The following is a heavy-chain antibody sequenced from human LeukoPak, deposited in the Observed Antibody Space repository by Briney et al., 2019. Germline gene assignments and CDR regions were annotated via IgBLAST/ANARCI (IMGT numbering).Heavy chain of an antibody. CDR2: IYYSGST. Sequence: SETLSLTCTVSGGSISSGGYYWSWIRQHPGKGLEWIGYIYYSGSTYYNPSLKSRVTISVDTSKNQFSLKLSSVTAADTAVYYWARGLRYWWCGKCYASWFDPRGQGNLVNV. CDR3: ARGLRYWWCGKCYASWFDP. D-gene: IGHD2-8*02. V-gene: IGHV4-31*03. J-gene: IGHJ5*02. CDR1: GGSISSGGYY.